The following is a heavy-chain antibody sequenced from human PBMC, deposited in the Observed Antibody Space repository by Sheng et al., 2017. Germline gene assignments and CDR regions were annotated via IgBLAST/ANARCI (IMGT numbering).Heavy chain of an antibody. V-gene: IGHV3-48*03. Sequence: EVQLVESGGGLTQPGGSLRLSCAASGFTFSNDEMNWVRQAPGKGLEWVSYISSSGSTIHYADSVKGRFTISRDNAKNIIYLQMNSLRVEDTAVYYCAKLNWFEGGRGDRGYWGQGTLVTVSS. J-gene: IGHJ4*02. CDR3: AKLNWFEGGRGDRGY. CDR2: ISSSGSTI. CDR1: GFTFSNDE. D-gene: IGHD3-10*01.